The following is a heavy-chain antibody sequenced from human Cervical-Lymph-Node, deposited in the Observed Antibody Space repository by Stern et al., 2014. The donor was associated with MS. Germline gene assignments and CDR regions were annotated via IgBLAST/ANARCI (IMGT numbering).Heavy chain of an antibody. CDR1: GFTVSWDY. V-gene: IGHV3-53*01. J-gene: IGHJ4*02. Sequence: EVQLVESGGGVIQPGGSLRLSCTASGFTVSWDYMTWVRQAPGKGLEWVSLITNVGSTFYTDSVKGRFTISRDDSKNTVYLHMTSLRAEDTAMYYCARDTSSPERSDWWGQGTLVTVSS. CDR3: ARDTSSPERSDW. D-gene: IGHD1-1*01. CDR2: ITNVGST.